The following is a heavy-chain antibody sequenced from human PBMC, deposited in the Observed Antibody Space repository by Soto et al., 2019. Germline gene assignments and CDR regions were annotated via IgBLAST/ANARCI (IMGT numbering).Heavy chain of an antibody. CDR3: AKEVIAARPYYFDY. CDR2: ISASGAYT. CDR1: GFTFSSYA. D-gene: IGHD6-6*01. Sequence: ETLRLSCAASGFTFSSYAVSWARQTPGKGLEWVSTISASGAYTYYADSVKGRFTISRDNSKNTLYLQMRSLRAGDTATYYCAKEVIAARPYYFDYWGQGTLVTVSS. V-gene: IGHV3-23*01. J-gene: IGHJ4*02.